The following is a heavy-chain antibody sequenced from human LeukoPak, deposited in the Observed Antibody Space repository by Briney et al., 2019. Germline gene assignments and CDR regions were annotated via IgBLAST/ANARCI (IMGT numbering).Heavy chain of an antibody. V-gene: IGHV3-21*01. CDR3: ARLLRWAAFDI. D-gene: IGHD4-23*01. Sequence: GGSLRLSCAASGFTFSSYSMSWVRQAPGKGLEWVSSIGSSSTYIYSADSVRGRFRISRDNAGSALYLHMNNLRAEDTAVYYCARLLRWAAFDIWGQGRMVTVSS. J-gene: IGHJ3*02. CDR2: IGSSSTYI. CDR1: GFTFSSYS.